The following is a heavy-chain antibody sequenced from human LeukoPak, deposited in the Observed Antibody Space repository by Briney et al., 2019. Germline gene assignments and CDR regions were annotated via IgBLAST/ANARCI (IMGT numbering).Heavy chain of an antibody. D-gene: IGHD2-2*02. J-gene: IGHJ4*02. V-gene: IGHV4-59*12. CDR1: GGSLSRYY. CDR2: IYYSGST. Sequence: SETLSLTCTLSGGSLSRYYWSWIRQPPGEGGEGIGYIYYSGSTNYNPSLKSRVTISVDTSKNQFSLKLSSVTAADTAVYYCARTRSYTTPVDYFDYWGQGTLVTVSS. CDR3: ARTRSYTTPVDYFDY.